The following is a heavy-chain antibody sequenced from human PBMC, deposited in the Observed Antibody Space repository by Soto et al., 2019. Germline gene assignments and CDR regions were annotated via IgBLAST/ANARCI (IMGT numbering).Heavy chain of an antibody. V-gene: IGHV1-2*02. Sequence: QVRLMQSGPEVRRPGASVTVSCKASGYTFTHYFIHWVRRAPGQGLEWMGYINPKSGDTHHSQTFRGRVSMTRDTSTDTATMGLSSLKSADTAVYFCARVPGHKNSRGDFWGQGTPITVSS. CDR1: GYTFTHYF. J-gene: IGHJ4*02. D-gene: IGHD1-7*01. CDR2: INPKSGDT. CDR3: ARVPGHKNSRGDF.